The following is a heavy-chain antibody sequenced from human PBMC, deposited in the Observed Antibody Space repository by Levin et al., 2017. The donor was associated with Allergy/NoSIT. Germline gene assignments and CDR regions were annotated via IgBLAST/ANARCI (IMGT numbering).Heavy chain of an antibody. D-gene: IGHD6-13*01. V-gene: IGHV3-21*04. CDR3: ARGQQLGTSWFDP. CDR1: GFTFSSYS. J-gene: IGHJ5*02. CDR2: ISSSSSYT. Sequence: GGSLRLSCAASGFTFSSYSMNWVRQAPGKGLEWVSSISSSSSYTNYADSVKGRFTISRDNAKNSLYLQMNSLRAEDTAVYYCARGQQLGTSWFDPWGQGTLVTVSS.